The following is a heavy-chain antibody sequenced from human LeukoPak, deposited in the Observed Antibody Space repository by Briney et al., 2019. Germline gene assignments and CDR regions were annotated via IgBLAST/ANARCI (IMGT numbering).Heavy chain of an antibody. CDR3: ARSPAHCGSTSCHNVYFDY. CDR1: GYSFTSYW. CDR2: IYPGDSDT. J-gene: IGHJ4*02. D-gene: IGHD2-2*02. V-gene: IGHV5-51*01. Sequence: GESLKISCKGSGYSFTSYWIGWVRQMPGKGLEWMGIIYPGDSDTRYSPSFQGQVTISADKSISTAYLQWSSLKASDTAMYYCARSPAHCGSTSCHNVYFDYWGQGTLVTVSS.